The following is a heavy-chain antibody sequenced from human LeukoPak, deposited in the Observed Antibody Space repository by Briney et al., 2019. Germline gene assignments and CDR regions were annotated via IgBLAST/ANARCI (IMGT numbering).Heavy chain of an antibody. CDR2: IYYSGST. CDR1: GGSISNSSYY. Sequence: SETLSLTCTVSGGSISNSSYYWGWIRQPPGKGLEWIGSIYYSGSTYYNPSLKSRVTISVDTSKNQFSLKLSSVTAADTAVYYCARHVEWELLHFDYWGQGTLVTVSS. D-gene: IGHD1-26*01. V-gene: IGHV4-39*01. CDR3: ARHVEWELLHFDY. J-gene: IGHJ4*02.